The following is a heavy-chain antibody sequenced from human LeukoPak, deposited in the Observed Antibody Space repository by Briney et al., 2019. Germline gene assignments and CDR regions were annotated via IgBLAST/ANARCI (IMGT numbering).Heavy chain of an antibody. V-gene: IGHV1-46*01. Sequence: ASVKVSCKASGHTFTSYYMHWVRQAPGQGLEWMGIINPSGGSTSYAQKFQGRVTMTRDTSTSTVYMELSSLRSEDTAVYYCARVPADGATTKPFDYWGQGTLVTVSS. J-gene: IGHJ4*02. CDR3: ARVPADGATTKPFDY. D-gene: IGHD1-26*01. CDR1: GHTFTSYY. CDR2: INPSGGST.